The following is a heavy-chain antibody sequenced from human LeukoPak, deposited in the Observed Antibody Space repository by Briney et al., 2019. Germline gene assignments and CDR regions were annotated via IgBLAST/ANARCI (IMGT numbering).Heavy chain of an antibody. CDR1: GFTFSSYS. CDR2: ISSSSSYI. CDR3: ARDAFSSGYYYFDY. V-gene: IGHV3-21*01. D-gene: IGHD6-19*01. J-gene: IGHJ4*02. Sequence: PGGSLRLSCAASGFTFSSYSMNWVRQAPGKGLEWVSSISSSSSYIFYADSVKGRFTLSRDNAKNSLYLQMNSLRAEDTAVYYCARDAFSSGYYYFDYWGQGTLVTVSS.